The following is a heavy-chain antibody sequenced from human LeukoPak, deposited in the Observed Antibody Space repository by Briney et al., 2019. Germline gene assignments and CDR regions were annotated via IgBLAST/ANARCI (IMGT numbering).Heavy chain of an antibody. D-gene: IGHD3-10*01. CDR2: ISAYNGNT. CDR3: AREGGEEGFGELCLDY. CDR1: GYTFTSYG. Sequence: ASVNISCKASGYTFTSYGISWVRQAPGQGLEWMGWISAYNGNTNYAQKLQGRVTMTTDTSTSTAYMELRSLRSDDTAVYYCAREGGEEGFGELCLDYWGQGTLVTVSS. V-gene: IGHV1-18*01. J-gene: IGHJ4*02.